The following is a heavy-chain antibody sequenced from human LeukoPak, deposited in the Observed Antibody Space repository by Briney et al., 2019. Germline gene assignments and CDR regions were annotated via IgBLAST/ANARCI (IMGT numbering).Heavy chain of an antibody. D-gene: IGHD6-13*01. CDR3: ARLRGQQLFMGLFYYYGMDV. CDR1: GGSISSYY. Sequence: SETLSLTCTVSGGSISSYYWSWIRQPPGKGLEWIGYIYYSGSTNYNPSLKSRVTISVDTSKNQFSLKLSSVTAADTAVYYCARLRGQQLFMGLFYYYGMDVWGQGTTVTVSS. V-gene: IGHV4-59*08. CDR2: IYYSGST. J-gene: IGHJ6*02.